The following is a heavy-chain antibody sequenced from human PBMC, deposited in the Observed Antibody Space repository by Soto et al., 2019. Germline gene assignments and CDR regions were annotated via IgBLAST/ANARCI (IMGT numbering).Heavy chain of an antibody. CDR3: ARNMDYYYGRGSGNGHGV. CDR2: INPKFGDT. J-gene: IGHJ6*02. CDR1: GYTFTAYY. Sequence: QVQLVQSGAEVKEPGDSVSVSCEASGYTFTAYYIHWVRQAPGQGLEWMGWINPKFGDTTYAQDFQGRVSMTRDMSISTVYMELSSLTSDDTAIYYCARNMDYYYGRGSGNGHGVWGQGTTVTVFS. D-gene: IGHD3-10*02. V-gene: IGHV1-2*02.